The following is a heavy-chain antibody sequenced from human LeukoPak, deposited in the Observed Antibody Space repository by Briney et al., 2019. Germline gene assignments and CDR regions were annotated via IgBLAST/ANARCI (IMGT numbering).Heavy chain of an antibody. Sequence: PSETLSLTCAVSGYSISSGYYWGWIRQPPGKGLEWIGSIYHSGSTYYNPSLKSRVTISVDTAKNQFSLKLSSVTAADTAVYYCARHGATRFLEWLLYLDYWGQGTLVTVSP. D-gene: IGHD3-3*01. CDR3: ARHGATRFLEWLLYLDY. V-gene: IGHV4-38-2*01. CDR2: IYHSGST. CDR1: GYSISSGYY. J-gene: IGHJ4*02.